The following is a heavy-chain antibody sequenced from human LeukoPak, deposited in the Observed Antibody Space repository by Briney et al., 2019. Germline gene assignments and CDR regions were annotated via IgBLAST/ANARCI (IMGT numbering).Heavy chain of an antibody. CDR2: ISSSSSYI. Sequence: PGGSLRLSCAASGFTFSGYSMNWVRQAPGKGLEWVSSISSSSSYIYYADSVKGRFTISRDNAKNSLYLQMNSLRAEDTAVYYCARDPPDNWNYLFDYWGQGTLVTVSS. D-gene: IGHD1-7*01. CDR3: ARDPPDNWNYLFDY. CDR1: GFTFSGYS. J-gene: IGHJ4*02. V-gene: IGHV3-21*01.